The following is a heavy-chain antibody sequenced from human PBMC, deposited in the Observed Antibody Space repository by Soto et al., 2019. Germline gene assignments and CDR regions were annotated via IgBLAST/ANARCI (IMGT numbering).Heavy chain of an antibody. CDR3: AKDAALKHYYGSVSYSDY. Sequence: QVQLVESGGGVVQPGRSLRLSCAASGFTFSSYGMHWVRQAPGKGLEWVAVISYDGSNKYYADSVKGRFTISRDNSKNSLYLQMNSLRAEDTAVYYCAKDAALKHYYGSVSYSDYWGQGTLVTVSS. CDR2: ISYDGSNK. J-gene: IGHJ4*02. CDR1: GFTFSSYG. D-gene: IGHD3-10*01. V-gene: IGHV3-30*18.